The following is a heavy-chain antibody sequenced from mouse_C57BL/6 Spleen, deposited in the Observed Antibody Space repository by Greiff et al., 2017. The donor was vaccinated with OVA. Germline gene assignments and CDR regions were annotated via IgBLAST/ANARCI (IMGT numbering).Heavy chain of an antibody. V-gene: IGHV1-82*01. CDR2: IYPGDGDT. Sequence: LVESGPELVKPGASVKISCKASGYAFSSSWMNWVKQRPGKGLEWIGRIYPGDGDTNYNGKFKGKATLTADKSSSTAYMQLSSLTSEDSAVYFCARGDYGYDVGRPGMGWGTGTTVTVSS. CDR1: GYAFSSSW. D-gene: IGHD2-2*01. J-gene: IGHJ1*03. CDR3: ARGDYGYDVGRPGMG.